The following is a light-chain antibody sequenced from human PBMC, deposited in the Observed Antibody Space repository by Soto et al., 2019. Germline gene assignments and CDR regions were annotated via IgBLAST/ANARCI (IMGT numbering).Light chain of an antibody. Sequence: EIVLTQSPGTLSSSSGERATLSCRASQSVSSNYLAWYQQKPGQAPRLLFYGASTRATGLPARFSGTGSGTEFTLTINSLQAEDSAVYYCQQYYNWPRTFGQGTRLEIK. J-gene: IGKJ5*01. CDR2: GAS. V-gene: IGKV3-15*01. CDR1: QSVSSN. CDR3: QQYYNWPRT.